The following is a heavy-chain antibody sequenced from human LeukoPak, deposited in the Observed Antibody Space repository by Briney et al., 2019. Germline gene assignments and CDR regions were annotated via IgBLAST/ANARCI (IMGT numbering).Heavy chain of an antibody. J-gene: IGHJ4*02. CDR2: INHSGST. D-gene: IGHD5-18*01. CDR3: ARGSLGYSYGRNFDY. V-gene: IGHV4-34*01. Sequence: PSETLSLTCAVYGGSFSGYYWSWIRQPPGKGLEGIGEINHSGSTNYNPSLKSRVTISVDTSKNQFSLKLSSVTAADTAVYYCARGSLGYSYGRNFDYWGQGTLVTVSS. CDR1: GGSFSGYY.